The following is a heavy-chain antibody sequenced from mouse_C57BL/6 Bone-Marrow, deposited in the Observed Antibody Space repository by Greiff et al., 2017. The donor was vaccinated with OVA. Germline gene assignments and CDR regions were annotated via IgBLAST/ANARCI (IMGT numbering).Heavy chain of an antibody. V-gene: IGHV5-6*01. CDR2: ISSGGSYT. CDR1: GFTFSSYG. D-gene: IGHD2-2*01. J-gene: IGHJ3*01. CDR3: ARRGYTWFAY. Sequence: EVHLVESGGDLVKPGGSLKLSCAASGFTFSSYGMSWVRQTPDKRLEWVATISSGGSYTYYPDSVKGRFTISRDNAENTLYLQMSSLKSEDTARYYCARRGYTWFAYWGQGTLVTVSA.